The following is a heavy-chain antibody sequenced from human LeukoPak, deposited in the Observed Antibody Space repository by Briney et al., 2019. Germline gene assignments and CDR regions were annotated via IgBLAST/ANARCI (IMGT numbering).Heavy chain of an antibody. CDR2: INPNSGGT. J-gene: IGHJ5*02. CDR3: ARAYYDSSGYYSVGDNWFDP. D-gene: IGHD3-22*01. CDR1: GYTFTGYY. V-gene: IGHV1-2*02. Sequence: ASVKVSCKASGYTFTGYYMHWVRQAPGQGLEWMGWINPNSGGTNYAQKFQGRVTMTRDTSISTAYMELSRLRSDDTAVYYCARAYYDSSGYYSVGDNWFDPLGQGTLVTVSS.